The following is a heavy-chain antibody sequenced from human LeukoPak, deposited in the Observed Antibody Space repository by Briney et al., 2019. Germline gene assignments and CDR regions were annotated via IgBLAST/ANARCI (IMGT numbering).Heavy chain of an antibody. V-gene: IGHV4-38-2*02. D-gene: IGHD2-2*03. Sequence: SETLSLTCTVSGYSISSGYYWGWIRQPPGKGLEWIGSIYHSGSTYYNPSLKSRVTISVDTSKNQFSLKLSSVTAADTAIFYCASGYFVHTFDFWGQGTLGTVSS. J-gene: IGHJ4*02. CDR2: IYHSGST. CDR3: ASGYFVHTFDF. CDR1: GYSISSGYY.